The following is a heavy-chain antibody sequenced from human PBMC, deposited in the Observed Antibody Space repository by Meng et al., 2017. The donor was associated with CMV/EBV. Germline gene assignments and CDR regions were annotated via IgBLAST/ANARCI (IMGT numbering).Heavy chain of an antibody. CDR2: INDYKGNK. CDR3: ARVIPSSGYCSSTSCYTSWFDP. J-gene: IGHJ5*02. V-gene: IGHV1-18*01. D-gene: IGHD2-2*02. Sequence: RWVRKAHGQGLEWMGWINDYKGNKNDAQKLQGRATMTTDTSTSTAYMELRSLRSDDTAVYYCARVIPSSGYCSSTSCYTSWFDPWGQGTLVTVSS.